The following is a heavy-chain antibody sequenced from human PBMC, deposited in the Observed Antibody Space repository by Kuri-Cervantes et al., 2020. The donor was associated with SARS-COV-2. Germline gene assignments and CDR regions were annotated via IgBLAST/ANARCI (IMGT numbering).Heavy chain of an antibody. Sequence: SVKVSCKASGGTLNTYSLSWVRQAPGQGLEWMGGIIPIFGTANDAQKLQGRVTITADESTSTAYMELSRLRSEDTAVYYCAREREALSIAGVEPFDIWGQGTMVTVSS. CDR1: GGTLNTYS. CDR3: AREREALSIAGVEPFDI. CDR2: IIPIFGTA. J-gene: IGHJ3*02. V-gene: IGHV1-69*13. D-gene: IGHD6-6*01.